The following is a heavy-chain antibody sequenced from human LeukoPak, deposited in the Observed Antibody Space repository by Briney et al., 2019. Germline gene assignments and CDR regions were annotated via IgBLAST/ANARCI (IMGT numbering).Heavy chain of an antibody. J-gene: IGHJ6*02. CDR3: AREKTPPLVWGGANQNYYYYYGMDV. CDR1: GGTFSSYT. V-gene: IGHV1-69*04. CDR2: IIPILGIP. D-gene: IGHD3-16*01. Sequence: SVKVSCKASGGTFSSYTFSWVRQAPGQGLEWMGRIIPILGIPNYAQKFQGRVTITADKSTSTAYMELSSLRSEDTAVYYCAREKTPPLVWGGANQNYYYYYGMDVWGQGTTVTVSS.